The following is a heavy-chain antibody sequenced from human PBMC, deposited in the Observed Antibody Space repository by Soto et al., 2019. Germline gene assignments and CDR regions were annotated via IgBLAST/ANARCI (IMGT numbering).Heavy chain of an antibody. CDR1: GFTFTSYG. CDR3: ARDGPPAYGDYAYYYGMDV. J-gene: IGHJ6*02. Sequence: SLRLSCAASGFTFTSYGMHWVRQAPGKGLEWVAVTWYDGSNKYYADSVKGRFTISRHNSKNTLYLQMNSLSAEDTAVYYCARDGPPAYGDYAYYYGMDVWGQGTTVTVSS. V-gene: IGHV3-33*01. CDR2: TWYDGSNK. D-gene: IGHD4-17*01.